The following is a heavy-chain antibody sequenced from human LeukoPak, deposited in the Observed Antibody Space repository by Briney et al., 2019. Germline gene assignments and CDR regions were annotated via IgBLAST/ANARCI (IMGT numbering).Heavy chain of an antibody. J-gene: IGHJ4*02. CDR1: GGSINSYY. D-gene: IGHD2-15*01. CDR3: ARDSTPYCSGGSCYSRIDY. CDR2: IYYSGST. Sequence: SETLSLTCTVSGGSINSYYWSWIRQPPGKGLEWIGYIYYSGSTNYNPSLKSRVTISVDTSKNQFSLKLSSVTAADTAVYYCARDSTPYCSGGSCYSRIDYWGQGTLVTVSS. V-gene: IGHV4-59*12.